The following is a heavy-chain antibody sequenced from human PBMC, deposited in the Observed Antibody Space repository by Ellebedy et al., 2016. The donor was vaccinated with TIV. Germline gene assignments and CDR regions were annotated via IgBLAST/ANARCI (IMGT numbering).Heavy chain of an antibody. J-gene: IGHJ6*02. Sequence: PGGSLRLSCAASGFPFSSYGMHSVRQAPRKGLEWVAVIWSDGSNYYYADSVKGRFTISRDNSKNTLYLQIKSLRAEDTAVYYWARDGAYSDDSAYDGMDVWGQGNTVTVSS. V-gene: IGHV3-33*01. CDR1: GFPFSSYG. CDR2: IWSDGSNY. CDR3: ARDGAYSDDSAYDGMDV. D-gene: IGHD3-3*01.